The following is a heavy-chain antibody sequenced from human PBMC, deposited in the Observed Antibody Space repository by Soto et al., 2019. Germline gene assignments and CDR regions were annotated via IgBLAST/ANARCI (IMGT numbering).Heavy chain of an antibody. CDR1: GGSFSGYY. V-gene: IGHV4-34*01. J-gene: IGHJ4*02. D-gene: IGHD3-22*01. CDR2: INHSGST. CDR3: ARLVGFNYDSSGFDY. Sequence: SETLSLTCAVYGGSFSGYYWSWIHQPPGKGLEWIGEINHSGSTNYNPSLKSRVTISVDTSKNQFSLKLSSVTAADTAVYYCARLVGFNYDSSGFDYWGQGTLVTV.